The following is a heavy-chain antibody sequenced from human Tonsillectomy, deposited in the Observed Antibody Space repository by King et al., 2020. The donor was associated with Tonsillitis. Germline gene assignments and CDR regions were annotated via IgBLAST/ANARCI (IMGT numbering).Heavy chain of an antibody. CDR1: GFTFSSYG. J-gene: IGHJ6*02. CDR2: ISYDGSNK. D-gene: IGHD3-10*01. Sequence: VQLVESGGGVVQPGRSLRLSCAASGFTFSSYGMHWVRQAPGKGLEWVAVISYDGSNKDYADSVKGRFTISRDNSKNTLYLQMNSLRAEDTAVYYCAKDLFYGSGTFLYYYYGMDVWGQGTTVTVSS. CDR3: AKDLFYGSGTFLYYYYGMDV. V-gene: IGHV3-30*18.